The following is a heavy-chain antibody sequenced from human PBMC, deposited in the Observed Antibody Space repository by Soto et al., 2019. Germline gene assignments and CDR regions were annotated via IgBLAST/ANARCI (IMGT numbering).Heavy chain of an antibody. V-gene: IGHV1-69*13. CDR1: GGTFSSYA. CDR2: IIPIFGTA. D-gene: IGHD5-12*01. Sequence: SVKVSCKASGGTFSSYAISWVRQAPGQGLEWMGGIIPIFGTANYAQKFQGRVTITADESTSTAYMELSSLRSEDTAVYYWASGMKNFEVALPVYWDQGTLVTVSS. CDR3: ASGMKNFEVALPVY. J-gene: IGHJ4*02.